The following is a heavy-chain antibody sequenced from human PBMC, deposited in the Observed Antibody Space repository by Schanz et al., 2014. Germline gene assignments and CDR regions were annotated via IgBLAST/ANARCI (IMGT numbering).Heavy chain of an antibody. CDR1: GFTLSGYG. V-gene: IGHV3-33*01. Sequence: VQLVESGGGLAQPGGSLRLSCAASGFTLSGYGLHWVRQAPGKGLEWVANIGYDGSEKYYVDSVKGRFTISRDNSKDTLYLQMSGLTPEDTAVYYCARGPIPIQGVPMDFWGQGTLVTVSS. J-gene: IGHJ4*02. CDR2: IGYDGSEK. CDR3: ARGPIPIQGVPMDF. D-gene: IGHD3-10*01.